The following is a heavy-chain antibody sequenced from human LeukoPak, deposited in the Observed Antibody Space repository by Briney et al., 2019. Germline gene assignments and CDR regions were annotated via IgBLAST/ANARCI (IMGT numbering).Heavy chain of an antibody. CDR2: IRYDGSNK. J-gene: IGHJ4*02. CDR1: GFIFSSYG. Sequence: GGSLRLPCAASGFIFSSYGMNWVRQAPGKGLEWVGFIRYDGSNKDYADSVKGRFTISRDSFKKTVDLQMTSLRAEDTAVYYCARESQLSNSGTFYIDYWGQGTLVTVSS. CDR3: ARESQLSNSGTFYIDY. V-gene: IGHV3-30*02. D-gene: IGHD1-26*01.